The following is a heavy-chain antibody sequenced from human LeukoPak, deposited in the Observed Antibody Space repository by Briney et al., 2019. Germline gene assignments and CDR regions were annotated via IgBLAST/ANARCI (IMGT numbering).Heavy chain of an antibody. CDR3: ARVSGGYKWAAFDI. V-gene: IGHV3-7*04. J-gene: IGHJ3*02. CDR2: INQDGSEK. D-gene: IGHD1-26*01. Sequence: GGSLRLSCAASGFTFSSYWMSWVRQAPGKGLEWVANINQDGSEKYDVDSVKGRFTVSRDNAKNSLYLQVNSLRAEDTAVYYCARVSGGYKWAAFDIWAKGQWSPSLQ. CDR1: GFTFSSYW.